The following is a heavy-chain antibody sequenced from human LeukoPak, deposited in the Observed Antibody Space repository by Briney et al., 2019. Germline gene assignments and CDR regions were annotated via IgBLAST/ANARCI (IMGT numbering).Heavy chain of an antibody. CDR2: ISGSGGST. Sequence: GGSLRLSCAASGFTFSSYAMSWVRQAPGKGLERVSAISGSGGSTYYADSVKGRFTISRDNSKNTLYLQMNSLRAEDTAVYYCAKVGVTFGGVIVRYFDYWGQGTLVTVSS. CDR3: AKVGVTFGGVIVRYFDY. CDR1: GFTFSSYA. J-gene: IGHJ4*02. D-gene: IGHD3-16*02. V-gene: IGHV3-23*01.